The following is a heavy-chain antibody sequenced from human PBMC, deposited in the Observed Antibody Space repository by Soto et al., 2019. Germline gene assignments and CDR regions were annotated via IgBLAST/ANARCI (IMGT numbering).Heavy chain of an antibody. CDR1: GGSLSSGDYY. CDR3: AREDYCGGDCPP. V-gene: IGHV4-30-4*01. CDR2: IYYSGST. Sequence: SETLSLTCTVSGGSLSSGDYYWSWIRQPPGKGLEWIGYIYYSGSTYYNPSLKSRVTISVDTSKNQFSLKLSSVTAADTAVYYCAREDYCGGDCPPWGQGTLVTVSS. J-gene: IGHJ5*02. D-gene: IGHD2-21*02.